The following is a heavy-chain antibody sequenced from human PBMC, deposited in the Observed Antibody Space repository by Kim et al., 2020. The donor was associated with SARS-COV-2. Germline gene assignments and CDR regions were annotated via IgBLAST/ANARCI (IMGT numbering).Heavy chain of an antibody. CDR2: ISSSSSYI. D-gene: IGHD3-10*01. CDR1: GFTFSSYS. Sequence: GGSLRLSCAASGFTFSSYSMNWVRQAPGKGLEWVSSISSSSSYIYYADSVKGRFTISRDNAKNSLYLQMNSLRAEDTAVYYCARDIVVRGVPPYSYGMDVWGQGTTVTVSS. J-gene: IGHJ6*02. CDR3: ARDIVVRGVPPYSYGMDV. V-gene: IGHV3-21*01.